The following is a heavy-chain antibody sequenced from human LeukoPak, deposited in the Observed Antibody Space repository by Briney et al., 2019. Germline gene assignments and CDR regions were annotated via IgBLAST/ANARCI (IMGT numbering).Heavy chain of an antibody. D-gene: IGHD3-3*01. CDR3: ARDRLSITIFGVVISSYYMDV. CDR2: ISAYNGNT. J-gene: IGHJ6*03. V-gene: IGHV1-18*01. CDR1: GYTFTSYG. Sequence: ASVKVSCKASGYTFTSYGISWVRQAPGQGLEWMGWISAYNGNTNYAQKLQGRVTMTTDTSTSTAYMELRSLRSDDTAVYYCARDRLSITIFGVVISSYYMDVWGKGTTVTVSS.